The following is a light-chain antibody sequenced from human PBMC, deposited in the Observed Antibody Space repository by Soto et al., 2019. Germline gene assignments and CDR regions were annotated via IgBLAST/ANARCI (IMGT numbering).Light chain of an antibody. V-gene: IGKV3-15*01. Sequence: EIVMTQSPATLSVSPGERATLSCRASQSVSSYLAWYQQKPGQAARLLIYGASTRATGIPARFSGSGSGTEFTLTISSLQSEDFAVYYCQQYNNWPPEWTFGQGTKVEIK. CDR1: QSVSSY. CDR2: GAS. J-gene: IGKJ1*01. CDR3: QQYNNWPPEWT.